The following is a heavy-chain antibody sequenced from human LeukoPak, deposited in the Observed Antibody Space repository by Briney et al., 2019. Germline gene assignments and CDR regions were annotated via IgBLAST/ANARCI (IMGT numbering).Heavy chain of an antibody. CDR2: IYSGGST. D-gene: IGHD3-9*01. J-gene: IGHJ4*02. V-gene: IGHV3-66*01. Sequence: GGSLRLSCAASGFTFSSYGMHWVRQAPGKGLEWVSIIYSGGSTYYADSVKGRFTISRDTSKNTLYLQMNSLRAKDTAVYYCARGNYNILTGSEPPDYWGQGTLVTVSS. CDR1: GFTFSSYG. CDR3: ARGNYNILTGSEPPDY.